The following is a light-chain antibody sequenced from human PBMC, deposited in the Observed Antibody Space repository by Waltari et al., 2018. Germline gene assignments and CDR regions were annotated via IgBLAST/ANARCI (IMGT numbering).Light chain of an antibody. Sequence: QLVVTQSPSASASLGASVKLTCTLSRRHSSYAIAWHQQQPEKGPRYLMKVNSDGSHTKGDGISERLSGSSSGAERYLTISSLQSEDEADYYCQTWDTDIPVVFGGGTKLTVL. CDR2: VNSDGSH. J-gene: IGLJ2*01. V-gene: IGLV4-69*01. CDR3: QTWDTDIPVV. CDR1: RRHSSYA.